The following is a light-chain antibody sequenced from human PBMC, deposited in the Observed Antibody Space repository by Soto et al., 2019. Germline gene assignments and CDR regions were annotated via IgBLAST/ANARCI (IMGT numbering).Light chain of an antibody. CDR2: GAS. V-gene: IGKV3-20*01. CDR1: QSVSSN. CDR3: HQYGSSAWT. Sequence: EIVMSQSPSTLSYSRRERPTVGCRASQSVSSNLAWYKQKPGQAPRLLIYGASTRATGIPARFSGRGSGTDFTLTISRLEPEDFPVYYCHQYGSSAWTFGQGTKVDI. J-gene: IGKJ1*01.